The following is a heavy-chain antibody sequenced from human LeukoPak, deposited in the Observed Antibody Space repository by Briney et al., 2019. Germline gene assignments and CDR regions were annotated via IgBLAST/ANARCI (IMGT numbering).Heavy chain of an antibody. CDR1: GYIFTSYW. J-gene: IGHJ5*02. V-gene: IGHV5-51*01. D-gene: IGHD6-19*01. CDR2: IYPGDSHT. CDR3: ARSASSSGWYDWFDP. Sequence: GESLKISCKGSGYIFTSYWIAWVRQMPGKGLEWMGIIYPGDSHTRYSPSFQGQVIISVDRSISTAYLQWGSLKASDTAMYYCARSASSSGWYDWFDPWGQGTLVTVSS.